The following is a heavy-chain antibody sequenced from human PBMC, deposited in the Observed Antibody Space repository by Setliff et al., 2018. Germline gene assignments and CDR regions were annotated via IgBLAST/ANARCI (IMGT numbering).Heavy chain of an antibody. CDR2: MNPNSGNT. CDR3: ARAQSWSGGPYYFDN. Sequence: ASVKVSCKASGYMFPSYDFNWVRQASGQGLEWMGWMNPNSGNTGYAQKFQGRVTMTRNTSISTAYMDLSSLRFEDTAVYYCARAQSWSGGPYYFDNWGQGTLVTVSS. CDR1: GYMFPSYD. V-gene: IGHV1-8*02. D-gene: IGHD3-3*01. J-gene: IGHJ4*02.